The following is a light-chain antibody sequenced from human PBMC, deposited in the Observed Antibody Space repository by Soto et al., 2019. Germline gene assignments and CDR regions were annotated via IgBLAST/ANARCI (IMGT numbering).Light chain of an antibody. Sequence: EIVMTQSPATLSVSPGERATLSSRASQSVSSNLGWYQQKPGQAPRLLIYGASPRATGIPVRFSGSGSVTEFTLSIRSLQSEDFAVYYCQQYNNWPPWTFGQGTKVEIK. J-gene: IGKJ1*01. V-gene: IGKV3-15*01. CDR1: QSVSSN. CDR3: QQYNNWPPWT. CDR2: GAS.